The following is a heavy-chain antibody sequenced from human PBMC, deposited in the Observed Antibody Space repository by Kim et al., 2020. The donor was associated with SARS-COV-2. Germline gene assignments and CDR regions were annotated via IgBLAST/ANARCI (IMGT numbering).Heavy chain of an antibody. CDR2: IYYSGST. CDR3: ARQGTYCSSTSCHYWY. D-gene: IGHD2-2*01. V-gene: IGHV4-39*01. J-gene: IGHJ2*01. Sequence: SETLSLTCTVSGGSISSSSYYWGWIRQPPGKGLEWIGSIYYSGSTYYNPSLKSRVTISVDTSKNQFSLKLSSVTAADTAVYYCARQGTYCSSTSCHYWY. CDR1: GGSISSSSYY.